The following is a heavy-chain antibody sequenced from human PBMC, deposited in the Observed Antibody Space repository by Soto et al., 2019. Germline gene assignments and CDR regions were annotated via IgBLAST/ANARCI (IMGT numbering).Heavy chain of an antibody. Sequence: PGGSLRLSCAASGFPFSSYAMSWVRQAPGKGLEWVSAISGSGGSTYYADSVKGRFTISRDNSKNTLYLQMSSLRAEDTAVYYCARRQISPPTRGAAAARGAMDVWGQGTTVTVSS. V-gene: IGHV3-23*01. CDR2: ISGSGGST. CDR1: GFPFSSYA. J-gene: IGHJ6*02. D-gene: IGHD6-13*01. CDR3: ARRQISPPTRGAAAARGAMDV.